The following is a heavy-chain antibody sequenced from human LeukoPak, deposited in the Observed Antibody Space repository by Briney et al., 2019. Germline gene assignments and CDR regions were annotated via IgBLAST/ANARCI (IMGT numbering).Heavy chain of an antibody. J-gene: IGHJ4*02. CDR3: AKDLGSSSFPSDY. V-gene: IGHV3-15*01. D-gene: IGHD6-6*01. CDR2: IKRKTDGGTT. Sequence: GGSLRLSCAASGFTFSKAWMSWVRQAPGKGLEWVGRIKRKTDGGTTDYAAPVKGRFTISRDDSKNTLYLQMNSLRAEDTAVYYCAKDLGSSSFPSDYWGQGTLVTVSS. CDR1: GFTFSKAW.